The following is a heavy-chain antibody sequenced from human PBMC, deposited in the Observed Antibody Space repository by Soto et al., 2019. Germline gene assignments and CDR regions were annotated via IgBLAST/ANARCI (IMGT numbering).Heavy chain of an antibody. CDR2: INWNGGST. Sequence: GGSLRLACAASGFTFDDYGMSWVRQAPGKGLEWVSGINWNGGSTVYADSVKGRFTISRDNAKNSLYLQVNSLRAEDTALYYCARAEKNYAYVPMDVWGQGTTVTVS. CDR1: GFTFDDYG. J-gene: IGHJ6*02. D-gene: IGHD3-16*01. V-gene: IGHV3-20*04. CDR3: ARAEKNYAYVPMDV.